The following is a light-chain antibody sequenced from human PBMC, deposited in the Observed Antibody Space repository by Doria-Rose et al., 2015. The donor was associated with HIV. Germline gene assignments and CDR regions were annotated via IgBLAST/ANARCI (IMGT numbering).Light chain of an antibody. CDR2: GAS. CDR3: QQLNSYSIT. V-gene: IGKV1-9*01. J-gene: IGKJ5*01. Sequence: AWYQQQPGKAPKLLIYGASTLQSGVPSRLSGSGSETHFFLTITSLQPEDFTTYYCQQLNSYSITFGQGTRLEIK.